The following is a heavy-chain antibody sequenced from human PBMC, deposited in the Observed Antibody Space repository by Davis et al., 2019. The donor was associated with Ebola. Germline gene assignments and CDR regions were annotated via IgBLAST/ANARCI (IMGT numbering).Heavy chain of an antibody. J-gene: IGHJ4*02. V-gene: IGHV3-23*01. D-gene: IGHD2-15*01. CDR1: GFTFSSYA. Sequence: GGSLRLSCAASGFTFSSYAMSWVRQAPGKGLEWVSAISGSGGSTYYADSVKGRFTISRDNSKNTLYLQMNSLRAEDTAVYYCARDPPGYCSGGSCYLRAFDYWGQGTLVTVSS. CDR2: ISGSGGST. CDR3: ARDPPGYCSGGSCYLRAFDY.